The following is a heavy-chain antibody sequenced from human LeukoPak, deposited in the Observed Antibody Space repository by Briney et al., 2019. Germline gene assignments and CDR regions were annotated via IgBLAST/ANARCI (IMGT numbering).Heavy chain of an antibody. Sequence: PSETLSLTCTVSGGSISSSSYYWGWIRQPPGKGLEWIGSIYYSGSTYYNPSLKSRVTISVDTSKNQFSLKLSSVTAADTAVYYCATLLRYFDWLTKGFTHWGQGTLVTVSS. CDR2: IYYSGST. J-gene: IGHJ4*02. V-gene: IGHV4-39*01. CDR3: ATLLRYFDWLTKGFTH. CDR1: GGSISSSSYY. D-gene: IGHD3-9*01.